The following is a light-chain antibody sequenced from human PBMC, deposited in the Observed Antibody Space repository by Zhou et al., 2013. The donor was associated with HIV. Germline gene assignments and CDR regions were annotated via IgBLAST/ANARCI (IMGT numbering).Light chain of an antibody. CDR2: GAS. J-gene: IGKJ1*01. V-gene: IGKV3-20*01. CDR1: QSVSRSY. CDR3: QQYGTSPPT. Sequence: EIVLTQSPGTLSLSPGERATLFCRASQSVSRSYLAWYQQKPGQAPRLLIFGASSRATDIPDRFSGSGSGTDFTLTISRLEPEDFAVYYCQQYGTSPPTFGQGTKVEIK.